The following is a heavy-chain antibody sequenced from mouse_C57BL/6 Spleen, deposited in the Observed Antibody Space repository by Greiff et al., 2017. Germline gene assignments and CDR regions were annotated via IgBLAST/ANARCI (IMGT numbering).Heavy chain of an antibody. D-gene: IGHD4-1*02. J-gene: IGHJ4*01. Sequence: EVQGVESGGGLVQPGGSMKLSCDASGFTFSNYWMNWVRQSPEKGLEWVAQIRLKSDNYATHYVESVKGRFTISRDDSKSSVYLQMNNLRAEDTGIYYCTPTGTGAMDYWGQGTSVTVSS. V-gene: IGHV6-3*01. CDR2: IRLKSDNYAT. CDR3: TPTGTGAMDY. CDR1: GFTFSNYW.